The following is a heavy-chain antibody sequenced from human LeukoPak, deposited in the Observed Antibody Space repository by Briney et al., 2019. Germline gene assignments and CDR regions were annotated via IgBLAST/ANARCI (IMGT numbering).Heavy chain of an antibody. V-gene: IGHV4-59*01. Sequence: PSETLPLTCTVSGGSISSYYWSWIRQPPGKGLEWIGYIYYSGSTNYNPSLKSRVTISVDTSKNQFSLKLSSVTAADTAVYYCARSGRGYSGYDWSYYYMDVWGKGTTVTVSS. CDR3: ARSGRGYSGYDWSYYYMDV. CDR2: IYYSGST. D-gene: IGHD5-12*01. CDR1: GGSISSYY. J-gene: IGHJ6*03.